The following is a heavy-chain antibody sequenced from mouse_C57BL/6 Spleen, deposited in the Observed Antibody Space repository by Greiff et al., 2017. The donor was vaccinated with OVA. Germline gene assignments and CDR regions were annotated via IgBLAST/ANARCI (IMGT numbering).Heavy chain of an antibody. CDR3: ARGDYGSSLTFDY. V-gene: IGHV1-61*01. CDR2: IYPSDSET. CDR1: GYTFTSYW. Sequence: QVQLQQPGAELVRPGSSVKLSCKASGYTFTSYWMDWVKQRPGQGLEWIGNIYPSDSETHYNQKFKDKATLTVDKSSSTAYMQLSSLTSEDSAVYYCARGDYGSSLTFDYWGQGTTLTVSS. D-gene: IGHD1-1*01. J-gene: IGHJ2*01.